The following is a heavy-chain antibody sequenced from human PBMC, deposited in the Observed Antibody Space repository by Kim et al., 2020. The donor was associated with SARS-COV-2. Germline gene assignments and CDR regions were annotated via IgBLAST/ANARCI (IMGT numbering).Heavy chain of an antibody. CDR1: GFTFSSYW. Sequence: GGSLRLSCAASGFTFSSYWMHWVRQAPGKGLVWVSRINGDGSSTTYADSEKGRFTISRDNAKNTLYLQMNSLRAEDTAVYYCASDLSSCWYTPRGMDVWGQGTTVIVSS. J-gene: IGHJ6*02. CDR3: ASDLSSCWYTPRGMDV. V-gene: IGHV3-74*01. D-gene: IGHD6-19*01. CDR2: INGDGSST.